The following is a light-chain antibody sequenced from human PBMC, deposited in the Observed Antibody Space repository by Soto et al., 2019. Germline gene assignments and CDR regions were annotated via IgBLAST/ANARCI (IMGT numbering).Light chain of an antibody. CDR2: GAS. CDR3: QHYDTSPPIT. CDR1: QSVTSNY. Sequence: EIVLTQFPGTLSLSPGERATLSCRASQSVTSNYLAWYQQKPGQAPRLLIFGASRRATGIPDRFSGSGSGTDFTLTISRLEPEDFAVYYCQHYDTSPPITFGQGTRLEIK. V-gene: IGKV3-20*01. J-gene: IGKJ5*01.